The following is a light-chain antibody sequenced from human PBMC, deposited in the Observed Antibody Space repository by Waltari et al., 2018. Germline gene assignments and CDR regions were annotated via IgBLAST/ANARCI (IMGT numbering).Light chain of an antibody. V-gene: IGKV3-20*01. J-gene: IGKJ4*01. Sequence: EIVLTQSPGTLSLSPGERATLSCRASQSVSSSYLAWYQQKPGQAPRLLIYGPSSMATGIPYRFSGSGSGTDFTLIISRLGPEDVAVCCCQQYCRSPRRTFGGGTKVEIK. CDR1: QSVSSSY. CDR2: GPS. CDR3: QQYCRSPRRT.